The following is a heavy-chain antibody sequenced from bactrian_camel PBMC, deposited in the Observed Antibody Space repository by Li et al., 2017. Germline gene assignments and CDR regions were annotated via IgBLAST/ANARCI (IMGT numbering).Heavy chain of an antibody. CDR3: LSSLGSDEGY. CDR2: INSGGGSA. CDR1: GFTFSDNA. D-gene: IGHD5*01. V-gene: IGHV3S31*01. Sequence: VQLVESGGDLVQPGGSLRLSCAASGFTFSDNAMSWVRQAPGKELEWVSSINSGGGSAYYADSVKGRFTISRDNAKNTLCLQLNSLQTEDTAMYYCLSSLGSDEGYWGQGTQVTVS. J-gene: IGHJ4*01.